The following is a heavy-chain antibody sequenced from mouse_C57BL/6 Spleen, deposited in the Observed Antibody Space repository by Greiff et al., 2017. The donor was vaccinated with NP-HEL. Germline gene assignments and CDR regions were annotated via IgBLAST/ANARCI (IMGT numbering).Heavy chain of an antibody. J-gene: IGHJ3*01. CDR3: ARYYDGYYGGFAY. CDR2: IYPGSGST. Sequence: QVQLQPGAELVKPGASVKMSCKASGYTFTSYWITWVKQRPGQGLEWIGDIYPGSGSTNYNEKFKSKATLTVDTSSSTAYMQLSSLTSEDSAVYYCARYYDGYYGGFAYWGQGTLVTVSA. CDR1: GYTFTSYW. V-gene: IGHV1-55*01. D-gene: IGHD2-3*01.